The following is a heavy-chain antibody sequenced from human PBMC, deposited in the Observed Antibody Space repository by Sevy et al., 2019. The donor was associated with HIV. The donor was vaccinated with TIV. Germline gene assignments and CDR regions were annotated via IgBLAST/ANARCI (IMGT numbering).Heavy chain of an antibody. J-gene: IGHJ4*02. CDR3: ARDSSYCSGGSCPSGY. D-gene: IGHD2-15*01. Sequence: ASVKVSCKASGYTFTSYGISWVRQAPGQGLEWMGWISAYNGNTNYAQKLQGRVTMTTDTSTSTAYMELRSLRSDDTAVYYCARDSSYCSGGSCPSGYWGQGTLVTVSS. V-gene: IGHV1-18*01. CDR1: GYTFTSYG. CDR2: ISAYNGNT.